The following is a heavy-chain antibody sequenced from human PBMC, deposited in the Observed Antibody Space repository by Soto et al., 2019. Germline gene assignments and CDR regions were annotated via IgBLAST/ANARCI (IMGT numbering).Heavy chain of an antibody. CDR3: VRENYYYGMDV. J-gene: IGHJ6*02. CDR1: GYTFTSYG. CDR2: ISVFKGNT. V-gene: IGHV1-18*01. Sequence: GASVKVSCKASGYTFTSYGVSWVRQAPGQGLEWMGWISVFKGNTYYADSVEGRFTISRDNSKNTVFLQMNSLRAEDTAVYYCVRENYYYGMDVWGQGTTVTVSS.